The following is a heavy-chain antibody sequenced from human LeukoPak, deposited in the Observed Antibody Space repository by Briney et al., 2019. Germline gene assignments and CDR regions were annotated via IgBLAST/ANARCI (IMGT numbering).Heavy chain of an antibody. V-gene: IGHV4-39*01. D-gene: IGHD1-26*01. CDR2: VYYDGTT. CDR3: ARLSVLEIVGDPDY. CDR1: GGPISSSSYF. Sequence: SETLSLTCAVSGGPISSSSYFWAWIRQPPGKGLEWIGCVYYDGTTSYSPSLRSRITISVDTSKKQFSLHLNSVPAAITAFYFCARLSVLEIVGDPDYWGQGALVTVSS. J-gene: IGHJ4*02.